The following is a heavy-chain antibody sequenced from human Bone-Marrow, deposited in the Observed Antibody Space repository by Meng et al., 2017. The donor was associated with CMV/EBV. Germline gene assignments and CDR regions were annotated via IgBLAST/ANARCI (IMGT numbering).Heavy chain of an antibody. CDR2: IGTAGDT. V-gene: IGHV3-13*01. CDR3: ARAIVGALGMDV. CDR1: GFTFSSYG. J-gene: IGHJ6*02. Sequence: GESLKISCAASGFTFSSYGMHWVRQAPGKGLEWVSAIGTAGDTYYPGSVKGRFTISRENAKNSLYLQMNSLRAGDTAVYYCARAIVGALGMDVWGQGTTVTVYS. D-gene: IGHD1-26*01.